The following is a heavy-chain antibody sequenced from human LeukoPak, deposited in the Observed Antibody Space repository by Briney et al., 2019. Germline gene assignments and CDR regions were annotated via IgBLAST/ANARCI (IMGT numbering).Heavy chain of an antibody. CDR1: GYTFTGYY. J-gene: IGHJ4*02. CDR3: AREDFVTRGQGNDY. D-gene: IGHD4-17*01. CDR2: IKPHSGNT. V-gene: IGHV1-2*02. Sequence: ASVKVSCKASGYTFTGYYIHWVRQAPGQGLEWMGWIKPHSGNTNYARKFQGRVTMTRDTSISTAYMELSRLRSDDTAVYYCAREDFVTRGQGNDYWGQGTRVTVSS.